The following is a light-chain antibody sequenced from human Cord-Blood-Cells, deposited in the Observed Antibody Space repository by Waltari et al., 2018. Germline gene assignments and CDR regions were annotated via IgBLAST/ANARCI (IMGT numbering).Light chain of an antibody. CDR1: RRDVGGHNN. Sequence: HSALPQPASVSGSPGRSTTLSCTGIRRDVGGHNNASRYQQHPGKAPKLMIYDVSNRPSGVSNRFSGSKSGNTASLTISGLQAEDEADYYCSSYTSSSTPVVFGGGTKLTVL. CDR2: DVS. V-gene: IGLV2-14*01. J-gene: IGLJ2*01. CDR3: SSYTSSSTPVV.